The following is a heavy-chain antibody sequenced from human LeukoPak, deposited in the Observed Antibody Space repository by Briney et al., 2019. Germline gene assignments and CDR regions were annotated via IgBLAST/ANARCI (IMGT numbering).Heavy chain of an antibody. CDR1: GGSISSGSYY. CDR3: ARDRRGYDQNSYYYYYYMDV. Sequence: PSQTLSLTCTVSGGSISSGSYYWSWIRQPAGQGLESIGRISTSGSTNYNPSLKSRVTISVDTSKNQFSLKLSSVTAADTAVYYCARDRRGYDQNSYYYYYYMDVWGKGTTVTVSS. CDR2: ISTSGST. V-gene: IGHV4-61*02. J-gene: IGHJ6*03. D-gene: IGHD5-12*01.